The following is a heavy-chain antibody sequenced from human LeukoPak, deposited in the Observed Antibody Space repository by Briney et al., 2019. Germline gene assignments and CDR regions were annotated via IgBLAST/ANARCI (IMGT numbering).Heavy chain of an antibody. J-gene: IGHJ4*02. V-gene: IGHV3-23*01. Sequence: GGSLRLSCAASGFTFSYYAMNWFRQAPGKGLEWVSTISVGAEYIFYADSVKGRFTISRDDSNNALYLQMHSLRAEDTALYYCASGPPFLKYFEYWGQGTLVTVSS. CDR1: GFTFSYYA. D-gene: IGHD3-3*01. CDR3: ASGPPFLKYFEY. CDR2: ISVGAEYI.